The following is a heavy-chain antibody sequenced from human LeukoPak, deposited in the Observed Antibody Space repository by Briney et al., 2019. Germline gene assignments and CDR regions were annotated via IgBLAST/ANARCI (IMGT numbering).Heavy chain of an antibody. V-gene: IGHV3-21*01. CDR2: ISSSSTFI. CDR1: GFTFSSYD. Sequence: PGRSLRLSCAASGFTFSSYDMNWVRQAPGKGLEWVSSISSSSTFIYYAHSVKGRFTISRDNAKNSLYLQMDSLRAEDTAVYYCARDGYSGYDSDNDYWGRGTLVTVSS. CDR3: ARDGYSGYDSDNDY. J-gene: IGHJ4*02. D-gene: IGHD5-12*01.